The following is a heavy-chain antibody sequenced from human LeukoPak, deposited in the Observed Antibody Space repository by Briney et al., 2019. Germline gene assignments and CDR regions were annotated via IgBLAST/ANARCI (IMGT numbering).Heavy chain of an antibody. V-gene: IGHV4-4*07. CDR1: GGSISSYY. CDR3: ARGLPVTERLYYYYYGMDV. D-gene: IGHD4-11*01. J-gene: IGHJ6*02. CDR2: IYTSGST. Sequence: KSSETLSLTCTVSGGSISSYYWSWIRQPAGKGLEWIGRIYTSGSTNYNPSLKSRVTMSVDTSKNQFSLKLSSVTAADTAVYYCARGLPVTERLYYYYYGMDVWGQGTTVTVSS.